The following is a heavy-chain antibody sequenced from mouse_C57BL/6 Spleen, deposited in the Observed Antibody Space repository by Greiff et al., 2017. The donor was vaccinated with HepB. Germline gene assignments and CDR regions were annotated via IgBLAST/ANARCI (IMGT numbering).Heavy chain of an antibody. CDR3: ARPPYGSTPWFAY. V-gene: IGHV1-53*01. D-gene: IGHD1-1*01. CDR2: INPSNGGT. Sequence: QVQLQQPGTELVKPGASVKLSCKASGYTFTSYWMHWVKQRPGQGLEWIGNINPSNGGTSYNEKFKSKATLTVDKSSSTAYMQLSSLTSEDSAVYYCARPPYGSTPWFAYWGQGTLVTVSA. CDR1: GYTFTSYW. J-gene: IGHJ3*01.